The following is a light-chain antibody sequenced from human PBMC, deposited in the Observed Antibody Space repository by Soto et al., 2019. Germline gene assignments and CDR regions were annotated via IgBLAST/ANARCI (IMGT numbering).Light chain of an antibody. Sequence: EIVMTQSPATLSVSPGETATLSCRASQSVSSNVAWYQQKPGQAPSLLIYGASTRATDIPPRFSGSGSGTDFTLTISSLEPEDFAVYYCQQRSNWPLTFGGGTKVDIK. J-gene: IGKJ4*01. CDR3: QQRSNWPLT. CDR2: GAS. V-gene: IGKV3-11*01. CDR1: QSVSSN.